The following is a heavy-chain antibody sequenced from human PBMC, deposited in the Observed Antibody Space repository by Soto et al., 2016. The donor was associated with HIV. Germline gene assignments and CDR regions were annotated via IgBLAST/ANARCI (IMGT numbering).Heavy chain of an antibody. V-gene: IGHV3-11*05. CDR3: ARDRRNIVIAFGYGMDV. CDR1: GFTFSDYY. J-gene: IGHJ6*02. D-gene: IGHD2-2*01. Sequence: SGFTFSDYYINWIRQAPGKGLEWVSYISSSGGYTKYADSVKGRFTISRDNAKNSLYLQMNNLRVEDTATYYCARDRRNIVIAFGYGMDVWGQGTTVTVSS. CDR2: ISSSGGYT.